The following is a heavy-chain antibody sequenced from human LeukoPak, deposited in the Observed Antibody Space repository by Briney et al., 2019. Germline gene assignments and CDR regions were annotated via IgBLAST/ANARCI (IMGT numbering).Heavy chain of an antibody. D-gene: IGHD2-2*01. J-gene: IGHJ4*02. CDR2: INAGNGKT. CDR3: ARAGICTSCYVVGLID. Sequence: AAAKVSCKASGYTFARYAVHWGRQAPRQRLGGGGWINAGNGKTKHSQKFQGRATITRDTSASTAYMEVSSLRSEDTAVYYRARAGICTSCYVVGLIDWGQGTLVTVSS. V-gene: IGHV1-3*01. CDR1: GYTFARYA.